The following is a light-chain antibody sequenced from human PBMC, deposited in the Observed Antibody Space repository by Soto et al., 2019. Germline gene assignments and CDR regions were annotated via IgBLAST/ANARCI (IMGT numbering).Light chain of an antibody. CDR3: QQYESLPLT. V-gene: IGKV1-33*01. CDR1: QDINKN. Sequence: IQITQSPASLSASVGDRGTITCQASQDINKNLIWYQQKPGKAPKLLIYDASDLETGVPSRFSGSGSGTGFTFTISSLQPEDFATYYCQQYESLPLTFGQGTRLEI. J-gene: IGKJ5*01. CDR2: DAS.